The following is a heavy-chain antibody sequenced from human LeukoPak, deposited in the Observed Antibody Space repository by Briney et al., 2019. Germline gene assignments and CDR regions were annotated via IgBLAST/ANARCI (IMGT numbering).Heavy chain of an antibody. J-gene: IGHJ4*02. CDR2: IYSGGST. Sequence: PGGSLRLPCAASGFTVSSNYMSWVRQAPGKGLEWVSVIYSGGSTYYADSVKGRFTISRHNSKNTLYLQMNSLRAEDTAVYYCARVRVGNSIYFDYWGQGTLVTVSS. CDR3: ARVRVGNSIYFDY. CDR1: GFTVSSNY. V-gene: IGHV3-53*04.